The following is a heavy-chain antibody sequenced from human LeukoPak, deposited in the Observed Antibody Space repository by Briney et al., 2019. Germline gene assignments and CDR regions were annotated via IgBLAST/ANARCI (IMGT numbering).Heavy chain of an antibody. CDR3: AKIPMYSGRYYFDY. V-gene: IGHV3-23*01. Sequence: GWTLRLSCAASGFTFSSYGMSWVRQAPGKGLAWFSAISGSGGSTYYADSVKGRFTIARDNSKNTLYQQMNRLRAEDTAVYYCAKIPMYSGRYYFDYWGQGTLVTVSS. CDR2: ISGSGGST. CDR1: GFTFSSYG. D-gene: IGHD1-26*01. J-gene: IGHJ4*02.